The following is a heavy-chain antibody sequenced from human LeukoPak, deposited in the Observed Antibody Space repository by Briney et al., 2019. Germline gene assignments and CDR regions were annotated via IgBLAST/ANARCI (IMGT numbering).Heavy chain of an antibody. CDR3: ARDLTVVPAAMSGTWFDP. V-gene: IGHV1-69*04. CDR2: IIPILGIA. D-gene: IGHD2-2*01. Sequence: SVKVSCKASGGTFSSYAISWVRQAPGQGLEWMGRIIPILGIANYAQKFQGRVTITADKSTSTAYMELSSLRSEDTAVYYCARDLTVVPAAMSGTWFDPWAREPWSPSPQ. CDR1: GGTFSSYA. J-gene: IGHJ5*02.